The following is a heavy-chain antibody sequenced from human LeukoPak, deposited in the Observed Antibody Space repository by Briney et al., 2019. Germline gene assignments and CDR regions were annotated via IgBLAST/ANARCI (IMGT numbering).Heavy chain of an antibody. Sequence: GGSLRLSCAASGFTFSDYYMSWIRQAPGKGLVWVSYISSSGGTIYYANSVKGRFTISRDNAKNSLYLQMNSLRAEDTAVYYCARVSWKLHYYYYMDVWGKGTTVTVSS. CDR1: GFTFSDYY. CDR3: ARVSWKLHYYYYMDV. CDR2: ISSSGGTI. V-gene: IGHV3-11*04. J-gene: IGHJ6*03. D-gene: IGHD1-1*01.